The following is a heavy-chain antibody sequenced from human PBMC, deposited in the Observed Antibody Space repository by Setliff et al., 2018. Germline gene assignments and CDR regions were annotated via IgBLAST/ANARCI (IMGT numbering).Heavy chain of an antibody. V-gene: IGHV4-61*09. Sequence: SETLSLTCTVSGGSISSGSYYWSWIRQPAGKGLEWIGHIYTSGSTNYNPSLKSRVTISVDTSKNQFSLKLSSVTAADTAVYYCARGRYDYVWGSYHLWDYWGQGTLVTRLL. CDR1: GGSISSGSYY. D-gene: IGHD3-16*02. CDR2: IYTSGST. J-gene: IGHJ4*02. CDR3: ARGRYDYVWGSYHLWDY.